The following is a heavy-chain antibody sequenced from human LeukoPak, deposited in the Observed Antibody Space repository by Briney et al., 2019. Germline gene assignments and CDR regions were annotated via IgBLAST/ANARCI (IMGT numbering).Heavy chain of an antibody. D-gene: IGHD3-22*01. V-gene: IGHV3-23*01. CDR3: AKGAFYDSSGYLTNWFDP. CDR1: GFTFSSYA. J-gene: IGHJ5*02. Sequence: GGSLRLSCAASGFTFSSYAMSWVRQAPGKGLEWVSAISGSGGSTYYADSVKGRFIISRDNSKNTLYLQMNSLRAEDTAVYYCAKGAFYDSSGYLTNWFDPWGQGTLVTVSS. CDR2: ISGSGGST.